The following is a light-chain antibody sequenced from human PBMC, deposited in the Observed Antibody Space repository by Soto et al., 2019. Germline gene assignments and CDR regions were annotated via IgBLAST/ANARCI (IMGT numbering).Light chain of an antibody. CDR3: SSYTSESTYV. J-gene: IGLJ1*01. CDR2: DVS. CDR1: SSNVGAYNY. Sequence: QSVLTQPASVSGSPGQPIAISSTETSSNVGAYNYVSWNQQHPGKAPKLMIYDVSNRPSGVSDRFSGSKSGNTASLTISGLQAEDEADYYCSSYTSESTYVLGPGTKLTVL. V-gene: IGLV2-14*03.